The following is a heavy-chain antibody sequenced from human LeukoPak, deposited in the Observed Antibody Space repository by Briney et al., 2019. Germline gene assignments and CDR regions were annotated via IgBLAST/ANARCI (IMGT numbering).Heavy chain of an antibody. CDR2: ISGSGGST. D-gene: IGHD1-26*01. CDR1: GFTFSSYG. Sequence: GGTLRLSCAASGFTFSSYGMSWVRQAPGKGLEWVSAISGSGGSTYYADSVKGRFTISRDNAKNSLYLQMNSLRAEDTAVYYCARIPSGSTRRGGAFDYWGQGTLVTVSS. J-gene: IGHJ4*02. CDR3: ARIPSGSTRRGGAFDY. V-gene: IGHV3-23*01.